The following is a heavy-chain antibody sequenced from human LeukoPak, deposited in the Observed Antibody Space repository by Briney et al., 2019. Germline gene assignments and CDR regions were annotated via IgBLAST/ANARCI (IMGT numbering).Heavy chain of an antibody. CDR3: ARDSSSWETAQDFDY. Sequence: GGSLRLSCAASGFTFSSYGMHWVRQAPGKGLEWVAVIWYDGSNKYYADSVKGRFTISRDNAKNSLYLRMNSLRAEDTAVYYCARDSSSWETAQDFDYWGQGTLVTVSS. CDR1: GFTFSSYG. D-gene: IGHD6-13*01. CDR2: IWYDGSNK. V-gene: IGHV3-33*01. J-gene: IGHJ4*02.